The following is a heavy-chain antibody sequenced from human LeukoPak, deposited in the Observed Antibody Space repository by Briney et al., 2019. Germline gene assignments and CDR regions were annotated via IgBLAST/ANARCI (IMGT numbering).Heavy chain of an antibody. D-gene: IGHD3-10*01. CDR2: ITGSGGRT. CDR1: GFTFSSYA. V-gene: IGHV3-23*01. CDR3: AKYRGIPN. J-gene: IGHJ4*02. Sequence: GGSLRLSCAASGFTFSSYAMNWVRQAPGKGLEWVSAITGSGGRTYYADSVKGRFTISRDNSKNTLYLQMNSLRAEDTAIYYCAKYRGIPNWGQGTLVTVSS.